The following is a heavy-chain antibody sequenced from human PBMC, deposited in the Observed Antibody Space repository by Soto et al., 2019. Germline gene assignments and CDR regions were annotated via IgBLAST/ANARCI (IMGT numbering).Heavy chain of an antibody. CDR2: ISGSGGST. CDR3: AKAAVAGTLGPYYFDY. CDR1: GFTFSSYA. Sequence: GGSLRLSCAASGFTFSSYAMSWVRQAPGKGLEWVSAISGSGGSTYYADSVKGRFTISRDNSKNTLYLQMNSLRAEDTAVYYCAKAAVAGTLGPYYFDYWGQGTLVTVS. D-gene: IGHD6-19*01. V-gene: IGHV3-23*01. J-gene: IGHJ4*02.